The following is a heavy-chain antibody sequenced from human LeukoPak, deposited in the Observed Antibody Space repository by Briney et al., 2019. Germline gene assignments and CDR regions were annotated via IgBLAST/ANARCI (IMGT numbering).Heavy chain of an antibody. CDR1: GGSISSSSYY. J-gene: IGHJ4*02. V-gene: IGHV4-39*01. CDR2: IYYSGST. Sequence: PSETLSLTCTVSGGSISSSSYYWGWIRQPPGKGLEWIGSIYYSGSTYYNPSLKSRVTISVDTSKNQFSLKLSSVTAADTAVYYCARQGGYCSSTSCPLNYFDYWGQGTLVTVSS. CDR3: ARQGGYCSSTSCPLNYFDY. D-gene: IGHD2-2*01.